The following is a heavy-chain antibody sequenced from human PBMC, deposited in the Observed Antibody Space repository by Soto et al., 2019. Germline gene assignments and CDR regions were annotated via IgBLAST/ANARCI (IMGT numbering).Heavy chain of an antibody. CDR1: GYTFSDSG. Sequence: EVQLVASGGGLVQPGGSLKLSCAASGYTFSDSGMHWVRQASGKGLEWVGRIRSKANSYATVYAASVKGRITISRDDSKNTAYLQMNRQKTEDTVVYYCARLWSEREPNFDYWGQGTLVSVSS. V-gene: IGHV3-73*02. CDR3: ARLWSEREPNFDY. D-gene: IGHD1-26*01. CDR2: IRSKANSYAT. J-gene: IGHJ4*02.